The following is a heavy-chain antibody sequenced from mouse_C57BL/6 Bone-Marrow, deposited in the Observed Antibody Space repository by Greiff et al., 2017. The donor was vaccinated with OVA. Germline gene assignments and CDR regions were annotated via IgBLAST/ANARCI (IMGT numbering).Heavy chain of an antibody. CDR3: ARSGGITTVVVDY. J-gene: IGHJ4*01. V-gene: IGHV1-80*01. D-gene: IGHD1-1*01. CDR2: IYPGDGDT. CDR1: GYAFSSYW. Sequence: VQLQESGAELVKPGASVKISCKASGYAFSSYWMNWVKQRPGKGLEWIGQIYPGDGDTNYNGKFKGKATLTADKSASTAYMQLSSLTSEDSAVYFCARSGGITTVVVDYWGQGTSVTVSA.